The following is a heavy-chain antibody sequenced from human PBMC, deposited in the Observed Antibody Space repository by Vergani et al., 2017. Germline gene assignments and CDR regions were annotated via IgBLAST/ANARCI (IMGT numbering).Heavy chain of an antibody. J-gene: IGHJ4*02. Sequence: EVQLVQSGAEVKKPGESLKISCQGSGYSITNYWIAWVRQRPGKGLEWMGIIYAGDSDVRYSPSFQGQVTMSVDKSLSTAYLQWSSLKASDTATYYYTRHVPCGDGACLHFDHWGQGTQVTVSS. CDR2: IYAGDSDV. V-gene: IGHV5-51*01. CDR1: GYSITNYW. CDR3: TRHVPCGDGACLHFDH. D-gene: IGHD2-21*01.